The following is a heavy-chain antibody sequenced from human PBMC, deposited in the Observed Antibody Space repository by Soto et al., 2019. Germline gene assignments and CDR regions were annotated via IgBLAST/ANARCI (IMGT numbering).Heavy chain of an antibody. V-gene: IGHV3-48*01. D-gene: IGHD5-18*01. CDR2: ISSGSSTT. J-gene: IGHJ6*03. CDR3: ARMVQRYSYAYYYMDV. CDR1: GFTFSSYS. Sequence: GSLRLSCAASGFTFSSYSMNWVRQAPGKGLEWVSYISSGSSTTNYADSVKGRFTISRDNAKNSLYLQMNSLRAEDTAVYYCARMVQRYSYAYYYMDVWGKGTTVTVSS.